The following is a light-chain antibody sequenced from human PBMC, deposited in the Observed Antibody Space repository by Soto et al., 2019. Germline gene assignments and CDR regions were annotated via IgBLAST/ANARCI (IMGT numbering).Light chain of an antibody. J-gene: IGKJ1*01. V-gene: IGKV3-15*01. Sequence: EIVMTQSPATLSVSPGERATLSCRASQSVSSNLAWYQQKPGQAPRLLIYGASTRATGIPARFSGSGSGTEFSLTISSLQSEDFAVYYCERYNYWWTFGQGTKVEL. CDR3: ERYNYWWT. CDR2: GAS. CDR1: QSVSSN.